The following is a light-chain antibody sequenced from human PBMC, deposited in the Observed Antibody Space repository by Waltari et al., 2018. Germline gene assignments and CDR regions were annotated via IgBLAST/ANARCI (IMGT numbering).Light chain of an antibody. CDR3: QQYDISPLT. CDR1: QTIRTTY. CDR2: DTF. V-gene: IGKV3-20*01. J-gene: IGKJ4*01. Sequence: EIVLTQSPGTLSLSPGEGATLAYRTSQTIRTTYLAWYQQKPGQAPTLLIYDTFSRAAGIPDRFTGSGSGTDFSLTISSLGPEDFATYYCQQYDISPLTFGGGTKVEIK.